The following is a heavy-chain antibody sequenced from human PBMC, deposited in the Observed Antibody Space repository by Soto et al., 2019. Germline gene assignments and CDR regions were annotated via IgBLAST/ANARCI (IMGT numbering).Heavy chain of an antibody. CDR3: ATDTGSGGSWTFDY. D-gene: IGHD2-15*01. CDR2: IWYDGSNK. V-gene: IGHV3-33*01. J-gene: IGHJ4*02. CDR1: GFTFSSYG. Sequence: GGSLRLSCAASGFTFSSYGMHWVRQAPGKGLEWVAVIWYDGSNKYYADSVKGRFTISRDNSKNTLYLQMNSLRAEDTAVYYCATDTGSGGSWTFDYWGQGTLVTVSS.